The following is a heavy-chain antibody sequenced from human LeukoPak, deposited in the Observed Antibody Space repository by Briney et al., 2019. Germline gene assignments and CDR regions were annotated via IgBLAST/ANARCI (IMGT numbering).Heavy chain of an antibody. D-gene: IGHD5-12*01. CDR1: GYTFSNYY. Sequence: ASVKVSCKASGYTFSNYYMHWVRQAPGQGLEWMGIINPSGGSTSYAQKFQGRATMTRDMSTSTVYMELSSLRSEDTAVYYCARDMTYNGYDTDAFDIWGQGTMVTVSS. V-gene: IGHV1-46*01. CDR2: INPSGGST. J-gene: IGHJ3*02. CDR3: ARDMTYNGYDTDAFDI.